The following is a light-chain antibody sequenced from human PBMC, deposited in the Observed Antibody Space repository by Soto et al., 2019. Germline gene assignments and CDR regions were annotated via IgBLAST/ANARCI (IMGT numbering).Light chain of an antibody. Sequence: QSALTQPASVSGSPGQSITISFTGTSRDVGSYNLVSWYQKHPRKAPKLIIYDGSNRPSGVSDRFSGSKSGNTAFLTISGLQAEDESDYYCCPYAGSNTWVFGGGTPLTAL. CDR3: CPYAGSNTWV. CDR2: DGS. V-gene: IGLV2-23*01. J-gene: IGLJ7*02. CDR1: SRDVGSYNL.